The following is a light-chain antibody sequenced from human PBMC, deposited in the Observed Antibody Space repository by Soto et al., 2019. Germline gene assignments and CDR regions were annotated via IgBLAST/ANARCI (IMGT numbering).Light chain of an antibody. Sequence: IGMPPSTAALAVAPGESAPLSCKAGQGVTTNFAWYQQKSGQSPRLLIYGASTRATGIPARFSGSGSGTEFTLTISSLQSEDFAVYYCQQYNNWPPITFGQRSRLEI. J-gene: IGKJ5*01. CDR3: QQYNNWPPIT. CDR1: QGVTTN. CDR2: GAS. V-gene: IGKV3-15*01.